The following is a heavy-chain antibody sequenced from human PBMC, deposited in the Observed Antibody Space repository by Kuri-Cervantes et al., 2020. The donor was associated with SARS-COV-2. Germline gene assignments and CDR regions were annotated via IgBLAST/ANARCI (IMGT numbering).Heavy chain of an antibody. Sequence: SVKVSCKASGGTFSSYAISWVRQAPGQGLEWMGGIIPIFGTANYARKFQGRVTITADKSTSTAYMELSSLRSEDTAVYYCARHPGVLRYFDWLNLDYWGQGTLVTVSS. CDR3: ARHPGVLRYFDWLNLDY. D-gene: IGHD3-9*01. CDR2: IIPIFGTA. J-gene: IGHJ4*02. CDR1: GGTFSSYA. V-gene: IGHV1-69*06.